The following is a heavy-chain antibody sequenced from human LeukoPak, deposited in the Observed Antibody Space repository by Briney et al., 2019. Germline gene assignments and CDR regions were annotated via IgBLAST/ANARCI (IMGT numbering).Heavy chain of an antibody. CDR3: ARESSRGPSTYFDY. CDR2: ISSSGSTI. Sequence: GGSLRLSCAASGFTFSDYYMSWIRQAPGKGLEWVSYISSSGSTIYCADSVKGRFTISRDNAKNSLYLQMNSLRAEDTAVYYCARESSRGPSTYFDYWGQGTLVTVSS. D-gene: IGHD3-16*02. CDR1: GFTFSDYY. V-gene: IGHV3-11*01. J-gene: IGHJ4*02.